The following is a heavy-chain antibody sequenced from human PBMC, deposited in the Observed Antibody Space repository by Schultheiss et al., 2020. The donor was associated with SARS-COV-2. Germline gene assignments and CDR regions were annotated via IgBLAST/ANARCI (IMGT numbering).Heavy chain of an antibody. J-gene: IGHJ1*01. D-gene: IGHD6-19*01. Sequence: GGSLRLSCAASGFTFTNYPMSWVRQAPGKGLDWVSSIDTNGGETKYADSVKGRFTISRDNSKNTLHLQMNSLRAEDTAIYHCTFRTRGWFFHPWGQGTLVTVSS. CDR2: IDTNGGET. CDR1: GFTFTNYP. CDR3: TFRTRGWFFHP. V-gene: IGHV3-23*01.